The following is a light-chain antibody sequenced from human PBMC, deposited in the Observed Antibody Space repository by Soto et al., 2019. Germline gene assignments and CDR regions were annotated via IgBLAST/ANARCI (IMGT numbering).Light chain of an antibody. CDR2: AAS. CDR1: QAISTS. J-gene: IGKJ4*01. Sequence: DIQLTQSPSFLSASVGDRVTVTCRASQAISTSLAWYQQKPGKAPKLLIYAASTLQSGVPSSFSGSGSGTEFTLIFCILRPEDFATYYCRQFNSYPITFGGGTKVDIK. CDR3: RQFNSYPIT. V-gene: IGKV1-9*01.